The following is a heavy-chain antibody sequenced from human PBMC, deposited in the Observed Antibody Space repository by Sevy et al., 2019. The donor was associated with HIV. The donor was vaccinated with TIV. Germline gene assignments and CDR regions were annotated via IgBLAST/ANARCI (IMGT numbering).Heavy chain of an antibody. D-gene: IGHD1-1*01. CDR1: GFTFNAFS. CDR2: ISLDGGNQ. J-gene: IGHJ1*01. Sequence: GGSLRLSCAASGFTFNAFSMHWVRQAPGNGLEWVATISLDGGNQHYADSVRGRFTISRDNSQNALFLQMNSLRPDDTALYYCALERLSSNVAEYFQNWGQGALVTVSS. V-gene: IGHV3-30-3*01. CDR3: ALERLSSNVAEYFQN.